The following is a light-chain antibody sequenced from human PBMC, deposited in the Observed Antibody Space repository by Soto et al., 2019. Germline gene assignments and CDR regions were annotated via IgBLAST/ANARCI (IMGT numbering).Light chain of an antibody. CDR1: QSVSSTY. CDR2: GAS. CDR3: QQYGSSPFT. J-gene: IGKJ3*01. Sequence: EIVLTQSPGTLSLSPGERATLSCRASQSVSSTYLAWYQQKPGQAPRLLIYGASSRATGIPDRFSGSGSGTAFTLTVSRLEPEDFAVYYCQQYGSSPFTFGPGTKVDIK. V-gene: IGKV3-20*01.